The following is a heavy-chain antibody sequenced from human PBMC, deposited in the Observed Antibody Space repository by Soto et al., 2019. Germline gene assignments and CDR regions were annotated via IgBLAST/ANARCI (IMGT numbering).Heavy chain of an antibody. CDR1: GGSFSGYY. D-gene: IGHD6-25*01. CDR2: INHSGST. Sequence: PSETLSLTCAVYGGSFSGYYWSWIRQPPGKGLEWIGEINHSGSTNYNPSLKSRVTISVDTSKNQFSLKLSSVTAADTAVYYCARGPNTYSSARGAGVWGKGTTVTVSS. J-gene: IGHJ6*04. V-gene: IGHV4-34*01. CDR3: ARGPNTYSSARGAGV.